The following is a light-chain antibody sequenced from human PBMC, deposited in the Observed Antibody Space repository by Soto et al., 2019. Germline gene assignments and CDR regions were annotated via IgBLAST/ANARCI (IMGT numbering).Light chain of an antibody. CDR1: SSDVGGYNY. CDR3: SSYTSSSTLV. J-gene: IGLJ1*01. Sequence: QSVLTQPASVSGSHGQSITISCTGTSSDVGGYNYVSWYQQHPGKAPKLMIYDVSNRPSGVSNLFSGSKSGNTASLTISGLQAEDEADYYCSSYTSSSTLVFGTGTKVTVL. CDR2: DVS. V-gene: IGLV2-14*01.